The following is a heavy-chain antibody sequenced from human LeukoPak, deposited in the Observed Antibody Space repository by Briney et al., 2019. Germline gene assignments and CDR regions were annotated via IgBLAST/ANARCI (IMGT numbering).Heavy chain of an antibody. J-gene: IGHJ4*02. D-gene: IGHD6-13*01. V-gene: IGHV1-2*02. CDR2: INPHTGDT. Sequence: ASVKVSCKASGYTFIGYYIHWVRQAPGQGIEWMGWINPHTGDTNYAQKFQGRVTMTWDTSMSTAYMELSRLRSDDTAVYYCARDKGAAGSDYWGQGTLVTVSS. CDR1: GYTFIGYY. CDR3: ARDKGAAGSDY.